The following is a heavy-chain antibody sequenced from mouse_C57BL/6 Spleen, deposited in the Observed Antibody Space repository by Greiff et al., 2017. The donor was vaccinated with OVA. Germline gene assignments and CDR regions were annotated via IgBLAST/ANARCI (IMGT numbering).Heavy chain of an antibody. J-gene: IGHJ4*01. CDR3: ARSGYYDYDGDAMDY. CDR1: GYAFTNYL. V-gene: IGHV1-54*01. Sequence: QVQLQQSGAELVRPGTSVKVSCKASGYAFTNYLIEWVKQRPGQGLEWIGVINPGSGGTNYNEKFKGKATLTADKYSSTAYMQLSSLTSEDSAVYFCARSGYYDYDGDAMDYWGQGTSVTVSS. D-gene: IGHD2-4*01. CDR2: INPGSGGT.